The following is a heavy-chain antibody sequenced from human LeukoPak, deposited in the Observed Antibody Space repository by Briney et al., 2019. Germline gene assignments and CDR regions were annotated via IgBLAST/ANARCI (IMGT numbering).Heavy chain of an antibody. D-gene: IGHD6-25*01. CDR2: ISGSASYI. J-gene: IGHJ4*02. CDR3: ARVGSSGWYVDY. Sequence: GGSLRLSCAASGFTFSTYSMNWVRQAPGKGLEWVSSISGSASYIYYADSVKGRFTISRDNAKNSLFVQMNSLRAEDTAVYYCARVGSSGWYVDYWGQGTLVTASS. V-gene: IGHV3-21*01. CDR1: GFTFSTYS.